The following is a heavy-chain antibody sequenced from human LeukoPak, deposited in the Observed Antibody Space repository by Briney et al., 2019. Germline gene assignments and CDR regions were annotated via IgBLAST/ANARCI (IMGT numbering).Heavy chain of an antibody. CDR3: ATSSGWKSNIDY. Sequence: GASVKVSCKASGYTLNGYYIHWVRQAPGQGLEWMGWINPNSGGTNYAQKFQGRVTMTRDTSISTAYMELSRLRSDDTAVFYCATSSGWKSNIDYWGQGTLVTVSS. V-gene: IGHV1-2*02. CDR1: GYTLNGYY. D-gene: IGHD6-19*01. J-gene: IGHJ4*02. CDR2: INPNSGGT.